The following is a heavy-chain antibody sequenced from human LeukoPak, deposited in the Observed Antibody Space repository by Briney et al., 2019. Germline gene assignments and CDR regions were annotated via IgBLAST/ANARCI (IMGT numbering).Heavy chain of an antibody. CDR1: GYTFTTYD. CDR3: ARRNTAMVAGLDY. CDR2: MNPNSSNT. J-gene: IGHJ4*02. V-gene: IGHV1-8*01. Sequence: GASVKVSCKASGYTFTTYDINWVRQATGQGLEWMGWMNPNSSNTGYAQKFQGRVTMTRNTSISTAFMELSGLRSEDTAVYFCARRNTAMVAGLDYWGQGSLVTVSS. D-gene: IGHD5-18*01.